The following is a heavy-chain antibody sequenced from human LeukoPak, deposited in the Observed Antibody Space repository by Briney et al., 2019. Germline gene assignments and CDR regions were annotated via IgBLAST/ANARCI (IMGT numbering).Heavy chain of an antibody. CDR1: GFTFSSYG. CDR3: AKDLLITMVRGVTMQKWFDP. D-gene: IGHD3-10*01. CDR2: ISYDGSNK. V-gene: IGHV3-30*18. J-gene: IGHJ5*02. Sequence: PGGSLRLSCAASGFTFSSYGMHWVRQAPGKGLEWVAVISYDGSNKYHADSVKGRFTISRDNSKNTLYLQMNSLRAEDTAVYYCAKDLLITMVRGVTMQKWFDPWGQGTLVTVSS.